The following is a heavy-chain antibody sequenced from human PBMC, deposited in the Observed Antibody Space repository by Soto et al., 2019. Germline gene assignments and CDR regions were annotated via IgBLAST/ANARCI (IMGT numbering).Heavy chain of an antibody. D-gene: IGHD3-16*02. V-gene: IGHV4-31*11. Sequence: KPSETLSLTCAVSGGSISSGGYYWSWIRQHPGKGLEWIGYIYYSGSTYYNPSLKSRVTISVDTSKNKFSLKLSSVTAADTAVYYCARRGSAMITFGGAIPHNWFDPWGEGTLVTVSS. CDR2: IYYSGST. J-gene: IGHJ5*02. CDR1: GGSISSGGYY. CDR3: ARRGSAMITFGGAIPHNWFDP.